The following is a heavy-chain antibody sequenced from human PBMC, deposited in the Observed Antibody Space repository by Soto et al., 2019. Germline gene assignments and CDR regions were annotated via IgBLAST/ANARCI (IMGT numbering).Heavy chain of an antibody. CDR1: GFTLSSYS. V-gene: IGHV3-21*01. CDR3: ARDGSGSYYANLDF. Sequence: GGSLRLSCAVSGFTLSSYSMNWVRQAPGKGLEWVSSSSSSDTYKYYADSVKGRFTISRDNVKNSLYLQMNSLRAEDTAVYYCARDGSGSYYANLDFWGQGTLVTVSS. CDR2: SSSSDTYK. D-gene: IGHD3-10*01. J-gene: IGHJ4*02.